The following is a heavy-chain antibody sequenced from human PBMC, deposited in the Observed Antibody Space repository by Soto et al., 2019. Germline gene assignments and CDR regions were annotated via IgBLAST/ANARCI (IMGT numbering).Heavy chain of an antibody. V-gene: IGHV3-30*18. CDR1: GFTFSSYG. CDR2: ISYDGSNK. Sequence: GGSLRLSCAASGFTFSSYGMHWVRQAPGKWLEWVAVISYDGSNKYYADSVKGRFTISRDNSKNTLYLQMNSLRAEDTAVYYCAKDENDFWSGPYFDYWGQGXLVTVHS. D-gene: IGHD3-3*01. J-gene: IGHJ4*02. CDR3: AKDENDFWSGPYFDY.